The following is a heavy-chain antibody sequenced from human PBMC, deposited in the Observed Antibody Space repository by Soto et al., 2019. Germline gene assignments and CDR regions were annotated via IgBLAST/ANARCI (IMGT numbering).Heavy chain of an antibody. J-gene: IGHJ4*02. CDR3: ARDVGYGLIDY. CDR2: ISAYNGNT. Sequence: QVQLVQSGAEVKKPGASVKVSCKASGYTFTSYSISWVRQAPGQGLEWMGWISAYNGNTYHARKIQGRVTMSTYTPTSPAYRELWSLRSDDTALYYCARDVGYGLIDYWGQGTLVTVSS. V-gene: IGHV1-18*01. CDR1: GYTFTSYS. D-gene: IGHD5-18*01.